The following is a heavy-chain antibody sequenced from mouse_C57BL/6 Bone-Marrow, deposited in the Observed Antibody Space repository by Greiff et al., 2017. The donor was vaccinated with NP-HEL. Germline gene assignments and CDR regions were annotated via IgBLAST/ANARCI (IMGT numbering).Heavy chain of an antibody. CDR1: GYSITSDY. D-gene: IGHD1-1*01. J-gene: IGHJ4*01. Sequence: EVMLVESGPGLAKPSQTLSLTCSVTGYSITSDYWNWIRKFPGNKLEYMGYISYSGSTYYNPSLKSRISITRDTSKNQYYLQLNSVTTEDTATYYCARWSITTVVAPFAMDYWGQGTSVTVSS. CDR3: ARWSITTVVAPFAMDY. CDR2: ISYSGST. V-gene: IGHV3-8*01.